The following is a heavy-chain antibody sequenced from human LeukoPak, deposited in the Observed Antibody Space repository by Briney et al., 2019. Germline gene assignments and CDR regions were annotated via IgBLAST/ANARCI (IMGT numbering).Heavy chain of an antibody. J-gene: IGHJ3*02. CDR2: IYYSGST. CDR3: ARDMYRYSSGWYGDAFDI. V-gene: IGHV4-34*01. CDR1: GGSFSGYY. D-gene: IGHD6-19*01. Sequence: PSETLSLTCAVYGGSFSGYYWSWIRQPPGKGLEWIGSIYYSGSTYYNPSLKSRVTISVDTSKNQSSLKLSSVTAADTAVYYCARDMYRYSSGWYGDAFDIWGQGTMVTVSS.